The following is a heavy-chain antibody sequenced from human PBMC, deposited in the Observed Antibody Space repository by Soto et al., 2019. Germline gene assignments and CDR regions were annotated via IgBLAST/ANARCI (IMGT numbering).Heavy chain of an antibody. CDR2: IGTAGDT. CDR3: ARGGDIVVVPAAMGYYYYGMDV. D-gene: IGHD2-2*01. J-gene: IGHJ6*02. Sequence: GGSLRLSCAASGFTFSSYDMHWVRQATGKGLEWVSAIGTAGDTYYPGSVKGRFTISRENAKNSLYLQMNSLRAEDTAVYYCARGGDIVVVPAAMGYYYYGMDVWGQGTTVTVSS. CDR1: GFTFSSYD. V-gene: IGHV3-13*01.